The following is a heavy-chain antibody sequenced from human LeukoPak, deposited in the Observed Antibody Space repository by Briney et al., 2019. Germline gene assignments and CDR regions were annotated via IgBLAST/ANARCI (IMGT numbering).Heavy chain of an antibody. Sequence: GASVKVSCKASGGTFSSYAISWVRQAPGQGLEWMGRIIPILGIANYAQKFQGRVTITADKSTSTAYMELSSLRSEDTAVYYCAKGLALGYCSGGSCHAYDVWGKGTTVTVSS. J-gene: IGHJ6*04. CDR3: AKGLALGYCSGGSCHAYDV. CDR1: GGTFSSYA. CDR2: IIPILGIA. D-gene: IGHD2-15*01. V-gene: IGHV1-69*04.